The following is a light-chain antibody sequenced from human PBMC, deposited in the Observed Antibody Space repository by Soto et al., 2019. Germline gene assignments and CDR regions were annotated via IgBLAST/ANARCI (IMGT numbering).Light chain of an antibody. J-gene: IGLJ2*01. CDR3: SSNAGSNNLV. CDR2: EVS. V-gene: IGLV2-8*01. Sequence: QSALTQPASVSGSPGQSITISCTGTSSDVGGYNYVSWYQHHPGKAPKLMIYEVSRRPSGVSNRFSGSKSGNTASLTVSGLQAEDEADYYCSSNAGSNNLVFGGGTQLTVL. CDR1: SSDVGGYNY.